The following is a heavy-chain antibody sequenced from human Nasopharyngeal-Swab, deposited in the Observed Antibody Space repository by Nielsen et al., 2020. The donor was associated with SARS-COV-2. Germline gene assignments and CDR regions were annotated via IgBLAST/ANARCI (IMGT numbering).Heavy chain of an antibody. J-gene: IGHJ6*02. Sequence: WIRQPPGKGLEWVTVMSYDERNKYYADSVRGRFTISRDNSKNTLYLEMNSLRPEDTAVYYCARDHTLTSGMDVWGQGTTVTVSS. CDR3: ARDHTLTSGMDV. V-gene: IGHV3-30*04. CDR2: MSYDERNK.